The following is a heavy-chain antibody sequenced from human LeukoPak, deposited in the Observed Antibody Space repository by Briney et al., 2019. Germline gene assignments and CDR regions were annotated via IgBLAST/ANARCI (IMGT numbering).Heavy chain of an antibody. V-gene: IGHV4-39*01. D-gene: IGHD3-22*01. J-gene: IGHJ1*01. Sequence: SETLSLTCSVSGDSVSRSDSYWDWIRQPPGKGLEWIGTIYFSGRTYYSPSLKSRVTMSVDPSNNQFSLSLRSVTAADTAVYYCARRRYYDGSGYLEWGQGTLLSVSS. CDR3: ARRRYYDGSGYLE. CDR1: GDSVSRSDSY. CDR2: IYFSGRT.